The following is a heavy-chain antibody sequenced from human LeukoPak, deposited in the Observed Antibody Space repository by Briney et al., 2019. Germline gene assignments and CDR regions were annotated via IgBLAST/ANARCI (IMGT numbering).Heavy chain of an antibody. CDR3: ARASYSSSHTLFDY. CDR1: GGTFSSYA. J-gene: IGHJ4*02. CDR2: IIPILGIA. V-gene: IGHV1-69*10. Sequence: SVKVSCKASGGTFSSYAISWVRQAPGQGLEWMGGIIPILGIANYAQKFQGRVTITADKSASTAYMELSSLRSEDTAVYYCARASYSSSHTLFDYWGQGTLVTVSS. D-gene: IGHD6-6*01.